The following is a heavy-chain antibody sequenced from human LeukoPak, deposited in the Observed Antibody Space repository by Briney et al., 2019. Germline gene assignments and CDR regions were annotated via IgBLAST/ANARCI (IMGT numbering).Heavy chain of an antibody. D-gene: IGHD2-2*01. CDR3: ARDRYCSSTSCYDGMDV. V-gene: IGHV1-46*01. J-gene: IGHJ6*02. CDR2: INPSGGST. Sequence: ASVKVSCKASGYTFTSYYMHWVRQAPGQGLEWMGIINPSGGSTSYAQKFQGRVTMTRDTSTSTVYMELSSLRSEDTAVYYCARDRYCSSTSCYDGMDVWGQGTTVTVSS. CDR1: GYTFTSYY.